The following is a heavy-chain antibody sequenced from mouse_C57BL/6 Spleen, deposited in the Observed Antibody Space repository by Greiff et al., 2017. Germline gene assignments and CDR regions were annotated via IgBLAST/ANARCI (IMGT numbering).Heavy chain of an antibody. Sequence: EVKLVESGGGLVKPGGSLKLSCAASGFTFSSYAMSWVRQTPEKRLEWVATISDGGSYTYYPDNVKGRFTISRDNAKNNLYLQMSHLKSEDTAMYYCARENWGYFDYWGQGTTLTVSS. CDR2: ISDGGSYT. D-gene: IGHD4-1*01. J-gene: IGHJ2*01. V-gene: IGHV5-4*01. CDR3: ARENWGYFDY. CDR1: GFTFSSYA.